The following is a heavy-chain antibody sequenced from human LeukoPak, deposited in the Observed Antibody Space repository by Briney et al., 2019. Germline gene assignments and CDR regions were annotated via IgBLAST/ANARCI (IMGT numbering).Heavy chain of an antibody. CDR1: GGSISSSSYY. CDR2: IYYSGST. Sequence: SETLSLTCTVSGGSISSSSYYWGWIRQPPGKGLEWIGSIYYSGSTYYNPSLKSRVTISVDTSKNQFSLKLSSVTAADTAVYYCASSEARPGYYYYYMDVWGKGTTVTVSS. V-gene: IGHV4-39*07. J-gene: IGHJ6*03. D-gene: IGHD6-6*01. CDR3: ASSEARPGYYYYYMDV.